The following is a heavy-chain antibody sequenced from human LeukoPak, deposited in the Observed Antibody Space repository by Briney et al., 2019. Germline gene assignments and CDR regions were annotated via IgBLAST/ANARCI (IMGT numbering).Heavy chain of an antibody. CDR2: ISYSGRT. J-gene: IGHJ4*02. D-gene: IGHD3-22*01. CDR3: ERQSDSSGYIHT. V-gene: IGHV4-39*01. Sequence: SETLSLTCTVSGGSISSSTYYWGWIRQPPGKGLEWIGSISYSGRTYYTPSLKSQVTTSVDTSKNQFSLRLSSVTAADTAVYYCERQSDSSGYIHTWGQGTLVTVSS. CDR1: GGSISSSTYY.